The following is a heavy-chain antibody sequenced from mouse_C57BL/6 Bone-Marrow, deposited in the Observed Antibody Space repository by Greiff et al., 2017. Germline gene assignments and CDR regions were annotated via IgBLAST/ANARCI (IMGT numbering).Heavy chain of an antibody. CDR2: IYPGSGST. V-gene: IGHV1-55*01. D-gene: IGHD2-5*01. J-gene: IGHJ1*03. Sequence: QVQLKQPGAELVKPGASVKMSCKASGYTFTSYWITWVKQRPGQGLEWIGDIYPGSGSTNYNEKFTSKATLTVDTSSSTAYMQLSSLTSEDSAVYYGARPYYSNYWYVDVWGTGTTVTVSS. CDR3: ARPYYSNYWYVDV. CDR1: GYTFTSYW.